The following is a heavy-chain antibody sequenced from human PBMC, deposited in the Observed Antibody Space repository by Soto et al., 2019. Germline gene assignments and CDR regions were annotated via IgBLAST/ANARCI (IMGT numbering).Heavy chain of an antibody. CDR1: GFTFRSYA. Sequence: GGSLRLSCAASGFTFRSYAMSWVRQAPGKGLEWVSGISGSDDRTYYADSVKGRFTISRDNSKNTLYLQMNSLRAEDTAVYYCAKDRRTSTSCRLFPTNQGTGIWGQGTMVTVSS. CDR3: AKDRRTSTSCRLFPTNQGTGI. CDR2: ISGSDDRT. J-gene: IGHJ3*02. D-gene: IGHD2-2*01. V-gene: IGHV3-23*01.